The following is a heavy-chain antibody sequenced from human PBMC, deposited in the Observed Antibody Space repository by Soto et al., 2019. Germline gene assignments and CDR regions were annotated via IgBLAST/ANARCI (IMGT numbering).Heavy chain of an antibody. V-gene: IGHV4-4*07. D-gene: IGHD5-12*01. J-gene: IGHJ5*02. CDR2: IYSSGST. CDR3: ARDVRMVATGFDP. CDR1: GGSISSYY. Sequence: SETLSLTCTVSGGSISSYYCSWIRQPAGKGLEWIGHIYSSGSTNYNPSLRSRVTMSVDTSKNQFSLKLNSVTAADTAVYYCARDVRMVATGFDPWGQRTLVTVSS.